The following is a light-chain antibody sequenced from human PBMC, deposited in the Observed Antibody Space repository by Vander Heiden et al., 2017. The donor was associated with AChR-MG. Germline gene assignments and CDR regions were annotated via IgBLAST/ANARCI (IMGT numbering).Light chain of an antibody. Sequence: SYEPTQPPSASACPGPTASIPCPGDKLGDRYACWYQQKPGQSPVLVIYQDSKRPSGIPERFSGSNSGNTATLTISGTQAMDEADYYCQAWDSTTAVFGGGTKLTVL. V-gene: IGLV3-1*01. CDR3: QAWDSTTAV. J-gene: IGLJ2*01. CDR1: KLGDRY. CDR2: QDS.